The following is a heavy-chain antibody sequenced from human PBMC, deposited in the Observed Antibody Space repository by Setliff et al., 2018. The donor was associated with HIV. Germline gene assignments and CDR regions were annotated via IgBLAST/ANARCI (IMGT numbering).Heavy chain of an antibody. D-gene: IGHD2-21*02. Sequence: SETLSLTCSVSGGSMRNYYWSWIRQPPRKGLEWVGYISYNGITTYNPSLKSRVTISVDTSKNQFSLKLTSVTAADTAVYYCASAYCGGDCYSRTRKFYYYYYMDVWGKGTTVTVSS. CDR1: GGSMRNYY. J-gene: IGHJ6*03. CDR2: ISYNGIT. V-gene: IGHV4-59*08. CDR3: ASAYCGGDCYSRTRKFYYYYYMDV.